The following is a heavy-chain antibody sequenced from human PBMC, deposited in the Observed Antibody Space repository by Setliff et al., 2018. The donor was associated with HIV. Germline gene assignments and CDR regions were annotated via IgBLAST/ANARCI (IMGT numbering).Heavy chain of an antibody. CDR2: IYYSGST. CDR3: ARVISSWSAYYIDY. Sequence: PSETLSLTCTVSGGSISSYYWSWIRQPPGKGLEWIGYIYYSGSTNYNPSLKSRVTISVDTSKNQFSLKLSSVTAADTAVYCCARVISSWSAYYIDYWGQGTLVTVS. J-gene: IGHJ4*02. CDR1: GGSISSYY. D-gene: IGHD3-3*01. V-gene: IGHV4-59*01.